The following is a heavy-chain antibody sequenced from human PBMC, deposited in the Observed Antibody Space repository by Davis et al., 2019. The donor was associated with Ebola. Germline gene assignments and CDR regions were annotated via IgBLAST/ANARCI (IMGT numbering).Heavy chain of an antibody. CDR3: ARVWNDYGSGSYYDY. J-gene: IGHJ4*02. V-gene: IGHV4-30-4*07. CDR2: IFYSGST. D-gene: IGHD3-10*01. Sequence: SETLSLTCAVSGGSISSGGSSWSWIRQPPGKGLEWIGFIFYSGSTYYNPSLKSRVTMSVDTSKNQFSLRLSSVTAADTAVYYCARVWNDYGSGSYYDYWGQGILVTVSS. CDR1: GGSISSGGSS.